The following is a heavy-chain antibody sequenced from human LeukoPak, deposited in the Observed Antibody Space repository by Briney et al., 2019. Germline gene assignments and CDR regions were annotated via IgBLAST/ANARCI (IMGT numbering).Heavy chain of an antibody. CDR3: ARQKAYDILTGYYPNWFDP. CDR2: IYYSGST. Sequence: SETLSLTCTVSGGSISSSSYYWGWIRQPPGKGLEWIGSIYYSGSTYYNPSLKSRVTISVDTSKNQFSLKLSSVTAADTAVHYCARQKAYDILTGYYPNWFDPWDQGTLVTVSS. D-gene: IGHD3-9*01. J-gene: IGHJ5*02. V-gene: IGHV4-39*01. CDR1: GGSISSSSYY.